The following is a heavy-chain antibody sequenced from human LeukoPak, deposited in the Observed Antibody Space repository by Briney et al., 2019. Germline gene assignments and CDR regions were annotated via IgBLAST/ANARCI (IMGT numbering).Heavy chain of an antibody. Sequence: SETLSLTCTVSGGSISSSSYYWGWIRQPPGKGLEWIGSIYYSGSTYYNPSLKSRVIISVDTSKNQFSLKLSSATAADTAVYYCASRSSWYGGAWFDYWGQGTLVTVSS. CDR3: ASRSSWYGGAWFDY. CDR1: GGSISSSSYY. CDR2: IYYSGST. V-gene: IGHV4-39*01. D-gene: IGHD6-13*01. J-gene: IGHJ4*02.